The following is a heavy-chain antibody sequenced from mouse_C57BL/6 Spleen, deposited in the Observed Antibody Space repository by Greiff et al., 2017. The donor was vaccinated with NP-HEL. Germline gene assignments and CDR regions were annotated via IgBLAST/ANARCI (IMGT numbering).Heavy chain of an antibody. CDR3: ARSDTTVADY. J-gene: IGHJ2*01. V-gene: IGHV1-69*01. Sequence: QVQLQQPGAELVMPGASVKLSCKASGYTFTSYWMHWVKQRPGQGLEWIGEIDPSDSYTNYNQKFKGKSTLTVDKSSSTAYMRLSSLTSEDSAVYYCARSDTTVADYWGQGTTLTVSS. CDR2: IDPSDSYT. D-gene: IGHD1-1*01. CDR1: GYTFTSYW.